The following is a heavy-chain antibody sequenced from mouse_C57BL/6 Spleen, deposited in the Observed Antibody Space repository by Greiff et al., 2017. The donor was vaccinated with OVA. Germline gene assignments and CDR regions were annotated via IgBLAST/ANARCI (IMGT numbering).Heavy chain of an antibody. Sequence: VQLQQSVAELVRPGASVKLSCTASGFNITNTYMHWVKQRPEQGLEWIGRIAPATGNPKYAPQFQGKATITAATSSNTAYLQLSSLTSEDTAIYYWAPRGAYGSSYAMDYWGQGTSVTVSS. CDR2: IAPATGNP. CDR1: GFNITNTY. V-gene: IGHV14-3*01. CDR3: APRGAYGSSYAMDY. J-gene: IGHJ4*01. D-gene: IGHD1-1*01.